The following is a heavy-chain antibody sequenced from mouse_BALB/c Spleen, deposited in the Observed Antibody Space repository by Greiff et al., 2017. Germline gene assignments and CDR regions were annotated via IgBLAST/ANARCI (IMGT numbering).Heavy chain of an antibody. Sequence: EVQLQQTGPELVKPGASVKISCKASGYSFTDYIMLWVKQSHGKSLEWIGNINPYYGSTSYNLKFKGKATLTVDKSSSTAYMQLNSLTSEDSSVYYCARGGDVRYAMDYWGQGTSVTVSS. V-gene: IGHV1-39*01. D-gene: IGHD1-1*01. CDR2: INPYYGST. CDR3: ARGGDVRYAMDY. J-gene: IGHJ4*01. CDR1: GYSFTDYI.